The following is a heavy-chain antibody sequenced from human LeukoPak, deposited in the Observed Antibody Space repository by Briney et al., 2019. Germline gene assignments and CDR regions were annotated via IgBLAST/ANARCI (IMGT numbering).Heavy chain of an antibody. D-gene: IGHD3-10*01. J-gene: IGHJ3*02. V-gene: IGHV3-15*01. CDR2: IKSKTDGGTT. CDR3: TTVPGMVRGANDAFDI. Sequence: GGSLRLSCAASGFAFNGYHMNWVRQAPGKGLEWVGRIKSKTDGGTTDYAAPVKGRFTISRDDSKNTLYLQMNSLKTEDTAVYYCTTVPGMVRGANDAFDIWGQGTMVTVSS. CDR1: GFAFNGYH.